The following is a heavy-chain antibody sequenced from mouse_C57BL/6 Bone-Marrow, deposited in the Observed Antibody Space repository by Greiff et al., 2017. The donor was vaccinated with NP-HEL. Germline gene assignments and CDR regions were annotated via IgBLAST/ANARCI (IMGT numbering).Heavy chain of an antibody. J-gene: IGHJ2*01. CDR2: INPYNGGT. D-gene: IGHD1-1*02. CDR3: ARWWLPVDY. V-gene: IGHV1-19*01. Sequence: EVQLQQSGPVLVKPGASVKMSCKASGYTFTDYYMNWVKQSHGKSLEWIGVINPYNGGTSYNQKFKGKATLTVDKSSSTAYMELNSLTSEDSAVYYCARWWLPVDYWGQGTTLTVSS. CDR1: GYTFTDYY.